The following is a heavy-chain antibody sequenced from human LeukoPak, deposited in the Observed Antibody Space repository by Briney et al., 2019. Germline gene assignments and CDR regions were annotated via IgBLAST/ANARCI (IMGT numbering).Heavy chain of an antibody. J-gene: IGHJ4*02. CDR1: GYTFTSYG. V-gene: IGHV1-18*01. CDR3: ARGGSYSSSSMGSLDY. CDR2: ISAYNGNT. D-gene: IGHD6-13*01. Sequence: ASVKVSCKASGYTFTSYGISWVRQAPGQGLEWMGWISAYNGNTNYAQKLQGRVTMTTDTSTSTAYMDLRSLRSDDTAVYYCARGGSYSSSSMGSLDYWGQGTLVTVSS.